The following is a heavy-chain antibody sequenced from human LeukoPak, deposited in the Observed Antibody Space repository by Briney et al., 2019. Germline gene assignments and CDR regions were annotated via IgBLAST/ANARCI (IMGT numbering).Heavy chain of an antibody. Sequence: GGSLRLSCAASGFTFSSYWMHWVRQAPGKGLVWVSRIKSDGSSRSYADSVKGRFTISRDNAKNTLYLQMNNLRADDTAVYYCARESGYHGSGFDPWGQGTLVTVSS. J-gene: IGHJ5*02. V-gene: IGHV3-74*01. CDR3: ARESGYHGSGFDP. CDR1: GFTFSSYW. CDR2: IKSDGSSR. D-gene: IGHD3-10*01.